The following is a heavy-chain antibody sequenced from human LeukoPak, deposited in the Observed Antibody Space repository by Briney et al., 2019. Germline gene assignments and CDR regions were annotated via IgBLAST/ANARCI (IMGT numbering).Heavy chain of an antibody. V-gene: IGHV4-61*08. CDR2: IYYSGST. CDR1: GGSISSGDCY. CDR3: ARDRPGYSSSSAFGMYYYYGMDV. J-gene: IGHJ6*02. D-gene: IGHD6-6*01. Sequence: SETLSLTCTVSGGSISSGDCYWSWIRQPPGKGLEWIGYIYYSGSTNYNPSLKSRVTISVDTSKNQFSLKLSSVTAADTAVYYCARDRPGYSSSSAFGMYYYYGMDVWGQGTTVTVSS.